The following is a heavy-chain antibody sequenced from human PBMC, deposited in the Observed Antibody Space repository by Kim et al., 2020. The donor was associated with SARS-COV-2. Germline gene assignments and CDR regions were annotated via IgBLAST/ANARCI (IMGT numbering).Heavy chain of an antibody. V-gene: IGHV4-31*03. Sequence: SETLSLTCSVSGRSISSGGFYWSWVRQRPGQGLEWIGYISDSGIASYNPALKSRLTISVDTSKNQFSLKVTSISAADTAVYFCANIGGFWGQGILVTVS. CDR3: ANIGGF. CDR2: ISDSGIA. J-gene: IGHJ4*02. CDR1: GRSISSGGFY. D-gene: IGHD3-16*01.